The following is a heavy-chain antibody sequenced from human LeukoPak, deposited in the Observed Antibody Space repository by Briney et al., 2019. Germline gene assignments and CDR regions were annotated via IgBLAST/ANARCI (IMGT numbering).Heavy chain of an antibody. J-gene: IGHJ4*02. CDR2: ISSSSSYI. V-gene: IGHV3-21*01. CDR3: ARDGDGGNAVDY. D-gene: IGHD4-23*01. CDR1: GFTFSSYS. Sequence: SGGSLRLSCAASGFTFSSYSMNWVHQAPGKGLEWVSSISSSSSYIYYADSVKGRFTISRDNAKNSLYLQMNSLRAEDTAVYYCARDGDGGNAVDYWGQGTLVTVSS.